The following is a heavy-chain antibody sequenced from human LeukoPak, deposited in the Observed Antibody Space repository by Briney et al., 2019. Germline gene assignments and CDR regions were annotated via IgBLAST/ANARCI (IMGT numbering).Heavy chain of an antibody. D-gene: IGHD5-18*01. V-gene: IGHV1-8*03. J-gene: IGHJ3*02. CDR2: MNPNSGNT. CDR1: GYTFTSYD. CDR3: AKNKEVDTAMDEDAFDI. Sequence: ASVKVSCKASGYTFTSYDINWVRQATGQGLEWMGWMNPNSGNTGYAQKFQGRVTITRNTSISTAYMGLSSLRAEDTAVYYCAKNKEVDTAMDEDAFDIWGQGTMVTVSS.